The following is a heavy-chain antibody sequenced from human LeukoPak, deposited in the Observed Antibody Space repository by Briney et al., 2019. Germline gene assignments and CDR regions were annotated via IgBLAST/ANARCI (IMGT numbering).Heavy chain of an antibody. CDR3: ARGYGVDY. Sequence: GGSLRLSCAASGFTFSSYDMHWVRQATGKGLEWVSAIGTAGDTYYPGSVKGRFTISRDNSKNTLYLQMNSLRAEDTAVYYCARGYGVDYWGQGTLVTVSS. V-gene: IGHV3-13*01. D-gene: IGHD4-17*01. J-gene: IGHJ4*02. CDR2: IGTAGDT. CDR1: GFTFSSYD.